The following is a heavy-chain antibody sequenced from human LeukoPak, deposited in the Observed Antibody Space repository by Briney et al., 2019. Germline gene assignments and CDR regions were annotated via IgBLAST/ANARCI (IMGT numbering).Heavy chain of an antibody. D-gene: IGHD6-19*01. CDR1: GFTFSNYG. Sequence: GKSLRLSCAASGFTFSNYGMYWVRQAPGKGLEWVAVISYDGSDKYYADSAKGRFIISRDNSKNTLYLQMNTLRTEETAVYYCARVELYASGWFGSLDYWGQGALVTVS. V-gene: IGHV3-30*19. CDR3: ARVELYASGWFGSLDY. J-gene: IGHJ4*02. CDR2: ISYDGSDK.